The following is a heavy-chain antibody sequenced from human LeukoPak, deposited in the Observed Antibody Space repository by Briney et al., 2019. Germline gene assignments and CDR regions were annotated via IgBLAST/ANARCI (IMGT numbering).Heavy chain of an antibody. D-gene: IGHD3-10*01. CDR2: ISSSSSYI. V-gene: IGHV3-21*01. CDR3: ARDRTSYYYGSGSYSRGLPFDY. J-gene: IGHJ4*02. CDR1: GFTFSSYS. Sequence: GGSLRLSCAASGFTFSSYSMNWVRQAPGKGLGWVSSISSSSSYIYYADSVKGRFTISRDNAKNSLYLQMNSLRAEDTAVYYCARDRTSYYYGSGSYSRGLPFDYWGQGTLVTVSS.